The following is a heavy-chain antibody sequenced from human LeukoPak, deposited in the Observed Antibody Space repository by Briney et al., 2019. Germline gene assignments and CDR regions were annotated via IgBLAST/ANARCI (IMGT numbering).Heavy chain of an antibody. J-gene: IGHJ5*02. V-gene: IGHV4-59*01. CDR1: GGSLSSYW. Sequence: PSETLSLTCTVSGGSLSSYWWTWIRQPPGKGLEWIGCIYYTERTSYNPSLKGRLSISLDTSRNQFSLKLNSVTASDTAVYYCAIRGDPVLKHLWGKGTL. CDR2: IYYTERT. CDR3: AIRGDPVLKHL. D-gene: IGHD3-10*01.